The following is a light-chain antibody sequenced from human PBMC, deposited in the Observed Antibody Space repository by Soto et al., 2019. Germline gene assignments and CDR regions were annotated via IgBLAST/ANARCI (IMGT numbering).Light chain of an antibody. V-gene: IGLV1-44*01. CDR1: SSNVGRNA. CDR2: ATN. J-gene: IGLJ2*01. Sequence: QSVLTQPPSASGTPGQTVTISCSGSSSNVGRNAVSWYQQVPGMAPKLLVFATNKRPSGVPDRFSGSASGASASLAISGLQSEDEADYYCAPWADTLNGPLFGGGTKLTVL. CDR3: APWADTLNGPL.